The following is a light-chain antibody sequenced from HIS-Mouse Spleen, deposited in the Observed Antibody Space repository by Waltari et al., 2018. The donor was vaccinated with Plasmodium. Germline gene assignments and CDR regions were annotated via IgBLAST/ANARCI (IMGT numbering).Light chain of an antibody. V-gene: IGLV3-27*01. J-gene: IGLJ3*02. Sequence: SYELTQPPSVSVSPGQTARITCSGDALPKKYAYWYQQKPGQAPVLVIYKDSERPSGIPERFSGSSSGTTVTLTISGAQVEDEADYYCYSAADNNLVFGGGTKLTVL. CDR3: YSAADNNLV. CDR2: KDS. CDR1: ALPKKY.